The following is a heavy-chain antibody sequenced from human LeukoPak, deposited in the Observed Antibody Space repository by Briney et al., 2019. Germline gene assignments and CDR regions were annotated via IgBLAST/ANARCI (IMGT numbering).Heavy chain of an antibody. D-gene: IGHD3-22*01. J-gene: IGHJ3*02. CDR2: IFYSGNT. CDR3: ARHLHYYDSSDDAFDI. CDR1: GGSISSSNYY. Sequence: LETLSLTCTVSGGSISSSNYYWGWIRQPPGKGLEWIGSIFYSGNTYYNPSLKSRVTISVDTSKNQFSLKLSSVTAADTAVYYCARHLHYYDSSDDAFDIWGQGTMVTVSS. V-gene: IGHV4-39*07.